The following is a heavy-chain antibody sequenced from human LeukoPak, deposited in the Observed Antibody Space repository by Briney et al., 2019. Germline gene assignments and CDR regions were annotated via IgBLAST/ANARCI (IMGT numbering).Heavy chain of an antibody. J-gene: IGHJ6*02. Sequence: GGSLRLSCAASGFTFSSYGMYWVRQAPGKGLEWVAVIWYDGSNKYYADSVKGRLTISRDNSKNTLYLQMNSLRAEDTAVYYCARLDCSGGSCYSYSHYYYYYGMDVWGQGTTVTVSS. CDR2: IWYDGSNK. D-gene: IGHD2-15*01. V-gene: IGHV3-33*01. CDR1: GFTFSSYG. CDR3: ARLDCSGGSCYSYSHYYYYYGMDV.